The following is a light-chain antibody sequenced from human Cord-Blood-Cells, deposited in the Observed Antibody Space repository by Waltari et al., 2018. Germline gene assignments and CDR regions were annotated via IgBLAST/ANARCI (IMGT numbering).Light chain of an antibody. CDR2: STN. Sequence: QTVVTQEPSFSVSPGGTVTLTCGLSSGSVPTSYSPSWYPQTPGQAPRTLIYSTNTRSSGVPDRFSGSKSGNTASLTISGLQAEDEADYYCSSYTSSSTWVFGGGSKLTVL. CDR1: SGSVPTSYS. V-gene: IGLV8-61*01. CDR3: SSYTSSSTWV. J-gene: IGLJ3*02.